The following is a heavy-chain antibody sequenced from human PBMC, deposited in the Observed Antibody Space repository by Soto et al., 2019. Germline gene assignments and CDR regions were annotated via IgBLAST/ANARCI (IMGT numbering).Heavy chain of an antibody. V-gene: IGHV4-30-2*01. CDR2: IYHSGST. CDR3: ARGWSPIVVVVAARRWFDP. Sequence: PSETLSLTCTVSGGSISSGGYSWNWIRQPPGKGLEWIGYIYHSGSTYYNPSLKSRVTISVDRSKNQFSLKLSSVTAADTAVYYCARGWSPIVVVVAARRWFDPWGQGTLVTVSS. D-gene: IGHD2-15*01. CDR1: GGSISSGGYS. J-gene: IGHJ5*02.